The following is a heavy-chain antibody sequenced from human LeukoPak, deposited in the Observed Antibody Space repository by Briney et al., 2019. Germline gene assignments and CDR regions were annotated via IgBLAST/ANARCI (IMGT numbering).Heavy chain of an antibody. CDR2: ISNSGGST. CDR3: AKVLALYGDYDY. CDR1: GFTFSSYA. D-gene: IGHD4-17*01. V-gene: IGHV3-23*01. J-gene: IGHJ4*02. Sequence: QPGGSLRLSCAASGFTFSSYAMSWVRQAPGKGLEGVSAISNSGGSTYYADSVKGRFTISRDNSKNTLYLQMNSLRAEDTAVYYCAKVLALYGDYDYWGQGTLVTVSS.